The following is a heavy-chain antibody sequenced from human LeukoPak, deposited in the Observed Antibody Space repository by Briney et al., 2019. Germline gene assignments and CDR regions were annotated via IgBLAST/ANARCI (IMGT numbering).Heavy chain of an antibody. Sequence: GGSLRLSCAASGFTFSSYEMNWVRQAPGKGLEWVSYISSSGSTRYYADSVKGRFTISRDNAKNSLYLQMNSLRAEDTAVYYCARDMEGYSYGFYYYYYGMDVWGQGTTVTVSS. CDR3: ARDMEGYSYGFYYYYYGMDV. CDR1: GFTFSSYE. CDR2: ISSSGSTR. V-gene: IGHV3-48*03. D-gene: IGHD5-18*01. J-gene: IGHJ6*02.